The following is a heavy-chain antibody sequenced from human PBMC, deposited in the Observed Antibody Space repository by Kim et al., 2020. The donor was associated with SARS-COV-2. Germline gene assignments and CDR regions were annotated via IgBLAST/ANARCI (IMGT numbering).Heavy chain of an antibody. V-gene: IGHV3-7*01. CDR1: GLTFSDYW. D-gene: IGHD5-12*01. CDR3: SIGYDYNY. J-gene: IGHJ4*02. CDR2: IKEDGNEK. Sequence: GGSLRLSCAASGLTFSDYWMSWVRQAPGTGLEWVANIKEDGNEKYYVDSVRGRFTISRDNSKNSLYLQMNGLRAEDTALYYCSIGYDYNYWGQGTLVTVSS.